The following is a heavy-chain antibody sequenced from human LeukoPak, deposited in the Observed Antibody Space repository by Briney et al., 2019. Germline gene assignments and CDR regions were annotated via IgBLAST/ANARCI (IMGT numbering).Heavy chain of an antibody. CDR1: GYTFTSYG. CDR2: ISAYNGNT. V-gene: IGHV1-18*01. Sequence: HVASVKVSCKASGYTFTSYGISWVRQAPGQGLEWMGWISAYNGNTNYAQKLQGRVTMTTDTSTSTAYMELRSLRSDYTAVYYCARYYGSGSYYNYWGQGTLVTVSS. CDR3: ARYYGSGSYYNY. D-gene: IGHD3-10*01. J-gene: IGHJ4*02.